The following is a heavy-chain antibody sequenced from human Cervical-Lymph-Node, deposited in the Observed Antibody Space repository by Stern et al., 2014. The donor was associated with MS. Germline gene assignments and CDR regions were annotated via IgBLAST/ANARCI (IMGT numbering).Heavy chain of an antibody. Sequence: QLVESGPGLVKPSETLSLTCTVSGGSITNRDYSGWIRQSPGKGLEWIGSVYYSGITYYRPSLKSRATISIDTSRNPFFLRLTFVTATDTAVYFCARGVTAVTNYVPNWCFDLWGRGTLVTVSS. D-gene: IGHD4-11*01. CDR1: GGSITNRDY. V-gene: IGHV4-39*02. J-gene: IGHJ2*01. CDR2: VYYSGIT. CDR3: ARGVTAVTNYVPNWCFDL.